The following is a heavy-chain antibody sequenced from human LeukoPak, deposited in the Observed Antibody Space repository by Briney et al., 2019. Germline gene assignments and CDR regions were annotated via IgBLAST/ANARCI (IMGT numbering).Heavy chain of an antibody. CDR1: GFTFSSYA. CDR2: ISGSGGST. J-gene: IGHJ4*02. Sequence: GGSLRLSCAASGFTFSSYAMSWVRQAPGKGLEGVSAISGSGGSTYYADSVKGRFTISRDNSKNTLYLQMNSLRAEDTAVYYCAKDSKRGSYSLLIDYWGQGTLVTVSS. V-gene: IGHV3-23*01. D-gene: IGHD1-26*01. CDR3: AKDSKRGSYSLLIDY.